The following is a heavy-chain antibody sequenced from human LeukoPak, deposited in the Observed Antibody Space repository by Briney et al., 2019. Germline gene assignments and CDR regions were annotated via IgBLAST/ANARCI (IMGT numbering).Heavy chain of an antibody. CDR1: GGSISNYY. Sequence: SETLSLTCTVSGGSISNYYWSWIRQPPGKGLDWIGYIYYSGSTNSNPSLESRVTISVDTSKNQFSLRLRSVTAADTAVYYCARAGQFIAARPITFDYWGQGALVTVSS. D-gene: IGHD6-6*01. J-gene: IGHJ4*02. CDR3: ARAGQFIAARPITFDY. V-gene: IGHV4-59*01. CDR2: IYYSGST.